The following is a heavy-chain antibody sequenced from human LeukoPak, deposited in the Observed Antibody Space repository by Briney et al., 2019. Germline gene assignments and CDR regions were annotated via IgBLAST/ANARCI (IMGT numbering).Heavy chain of an antibody. CDR1: GFTSSSYS. V-gene: IGHV3-48*02. CDR2: IISTSSTM. Sequence: GGSLRHSCAVSGFTSSSYSMNWVRHGPGKGLEWVSYIISTSSTMYYADTVKGRFSISRDNAKNSLYLQMNSVRDEDTAVYYCARDRDSSGRTFDYWGQGTLVTVS. D-gene: IGHD6-19*01. CDR3: ARDRDSSGRTFDY. J-gene: IGHJ4*02.